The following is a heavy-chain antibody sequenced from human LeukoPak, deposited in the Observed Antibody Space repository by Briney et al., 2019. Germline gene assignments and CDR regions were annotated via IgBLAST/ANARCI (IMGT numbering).Heavy chain of an antibody. D-gene: IGHD5-18*01. Sequence: PSETLSLTCTVSGGSISSSSYYWSWIRQPPGKGLEWIGEINHSGSTNYNPSLKSRVTISVDTSKNQFSLKLSSVTAADTAVYYCARMGSYGFYWGQGTLVTVSS. CDR2: INHSGST. J-gene: IGHJ4*02. CDR3: ARMGSYGFY. V-gene: IGHV4-39*07. CDR1: GGSISSSSYY.